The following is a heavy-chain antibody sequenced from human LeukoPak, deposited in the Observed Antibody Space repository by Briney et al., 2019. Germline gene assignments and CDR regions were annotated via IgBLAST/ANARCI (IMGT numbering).Heavy chain of an antibody. D-gene: IGHD3-3*01. Sequence: ASVNVSFKASVYTFTVYYMHWVRQAPGQGLEWMGWINPNSGGTNYAQKFQGRVTMTRDTSISTAYMELSRLRSDDTAVYYCARDRNDFYYYYYMDVWGKGTTVTVSS. J-gene: IGHJ6*03. CDR3: ARDRNDFYYYYYMDV. CDR2: INPNSGGT. V-gene: IGHV1-2*02. CDR1: VYTFTVYY.